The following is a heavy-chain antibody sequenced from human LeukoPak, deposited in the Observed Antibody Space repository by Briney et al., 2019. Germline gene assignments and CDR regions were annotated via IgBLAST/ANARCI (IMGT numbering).Heavy chain of an antibody. Sequence: PGGSLRLSCAASGFTFSGYSMNWVRQAPGKGLEWVSSISSSSSYIYYADSVKGRFTISRDNAKNSLYLQMNSLRAEDTAVYYCAREGIAAAGTIWGQGTMVTVSS. CDR2: ISSSSSYI. J-gene: IGHJ3*02. CDR1: GFTFSGYS. CDR3: AREGIAAAGTI. D-gene: IGHD6-13*01. V-gene: IGHV3-21*01.